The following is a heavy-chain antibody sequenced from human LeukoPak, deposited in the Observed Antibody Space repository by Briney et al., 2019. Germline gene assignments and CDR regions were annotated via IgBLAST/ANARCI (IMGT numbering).Heavy chain of an antibody. V-gene: IGHV4-34*01. J-gene: IGHJ4*02. CDR1: GGSFSGYY. Sequence: SETLSLTCAVYGGSFSGYYWSWIRQPPGKGLEWIGEINHSGSTNYNPSLKRRVTISVDTSKNQFSLKLSSVTAADTAVYYCARGGPRDSSGYYPDFDYWGQGTLVTVSS. D-gene: IGHD3-22*01. CDR2: INHSGST. CDR3: ARGGPRDSSGYYPDFDY.